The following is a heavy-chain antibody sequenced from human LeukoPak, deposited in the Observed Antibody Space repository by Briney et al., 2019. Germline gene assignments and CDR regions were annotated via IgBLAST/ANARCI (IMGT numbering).Heavy chain of an antibody. D-gene: IGHD3-10*01. J-gene: IGHJ4*02. CDR2: IYHSGGT. Sequence: SETLSLTCTVSGGSINDASWNWIRQPPGQGLEWIGYIYHSGGTNYNPSLKSRVSISLDTSKYQFSLKLSPVTAADTAVYYCARVGTYYRSLDSWGQGTLVTVSS. V-gene: IGHV4-59*01. CDR1: GGSINDAS. CDR3: ARVGTYYRSLDS.